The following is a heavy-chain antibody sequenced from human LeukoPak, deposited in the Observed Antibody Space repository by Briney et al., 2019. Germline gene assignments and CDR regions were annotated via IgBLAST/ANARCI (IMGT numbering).Heavy chain of an antibody. Sequence: SETLSLTCAVYGGSFSGYYWSWIRQPPGKGLEWIGEINHSGSTSYNPSLKSRVTISVDTSKNQFSLKLSSVTAADTAVYYCARLLQLHYGMDVWGQGTTVTVSS. CDR3: ARLLQLHYGMDV. CDR2: INHSGST. J-gene: IGHJ6*02. V-gene: IGHV4-34*01. D-gene: IGHD2-15*01. CDR1: GGSFSGYY.